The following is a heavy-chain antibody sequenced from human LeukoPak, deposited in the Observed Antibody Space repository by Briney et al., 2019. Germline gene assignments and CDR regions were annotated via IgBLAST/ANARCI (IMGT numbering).Heavy chain of an antibody. D-gene: IGHD3-10*01. CDR1: GGSISSSSYY. V-gene: IGHV4-39*07. Sequence: SETLSLTCTVSGGSISSSSYYWGWIRQPPGKGLEWIGEINHSGSTNYNPSLKSRVTISVDTSKNQFSLKLSSVTAADTAVYYCLFSEARGGRGVISVYWGQGTLVTVSS. CDR2: INHSGST. CDR3: LFSEARGGRGVISVY. J-gene: IGHJ4*02.